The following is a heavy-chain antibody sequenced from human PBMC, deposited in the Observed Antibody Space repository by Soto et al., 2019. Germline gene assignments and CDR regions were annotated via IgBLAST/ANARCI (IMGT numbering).Heavy chain of an antibody. CDR2: IYYSGST. V-gene: IGHV4-30-4*01. D-gene: IGHD2-21*01. Sequence: QVQLQESGPGLVKPSQTLSLTCTVSGGSIRSGDYYWSWIRQPPGKGLEWIGYIYYSGSTYYNPSLKSRVTISVDTSKNQFSLKLSSVTVADTAVYYCVPEGDEGAFDIWGQGTMGTVSS. J-gene: IGHJ3*02. CDR3: VPEGDEGAFDI. CDR1: GGSIRSGDYY.